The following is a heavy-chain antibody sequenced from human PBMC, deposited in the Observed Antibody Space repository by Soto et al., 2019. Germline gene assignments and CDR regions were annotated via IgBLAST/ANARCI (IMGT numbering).Heavy chain of an antibody. V-gene: IGHV3-23*01. CDR2: ISGSGGST. Sequence: EVQVLESGGGLVQPGGSLRLSCAASGFTFSSHALIWVRQAPGQGLEWLSYISGSGGSTDYADSVKGRFTTSRDNSRNTHYLQMNSLRAEDTDMYYCGLYYYDSSGYYRDFAYWGQGTLVIVSS. CDR1: GFTFSSHA. D-gene: IGHD3-22*01. J-gene: IGHJ4*02. CDR3: GLYYYDSSGYYRDFAY.